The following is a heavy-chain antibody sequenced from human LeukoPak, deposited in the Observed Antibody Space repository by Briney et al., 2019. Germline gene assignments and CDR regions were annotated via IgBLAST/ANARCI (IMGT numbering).Heavy chain of an antibody. CDR2: ISAYNGNT. Sequence: ASAKVSCKASGYTFTSYGISWVRQAPGQGLEWMGWISAYNGNTNYAQKLQGRVTMTTDTSTSTAYMELRSLRSDDTAVYYCARDITGTTGNPFDYWGQGTLVTVSS. J-gene: IGHJ4*02. D-gene: IGHD1-7*01. CDR1: GYTFTSYG. V-gene: IGHV1-18*01. CDR3: ARDITGTTGNPFDY.